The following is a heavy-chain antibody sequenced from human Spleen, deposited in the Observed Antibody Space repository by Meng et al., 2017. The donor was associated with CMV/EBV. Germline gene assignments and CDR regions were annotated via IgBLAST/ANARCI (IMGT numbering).Heavy chain of an antibody. CDR1: GYTFTSYG. D-gene: IGHD5-12*01. CDR3: ARGRGYGGLHYFDY. V-gene: IGHV7-4-1*02. J-gene: IGHJ4*02. Sequence: KASGYTFTSYGISWVRQAPGQGLEWMGWINTDTRNPTYAQGFAGRFVFSLDTSVSTAYLQIISPKAEDTAVYYCARGRGYGGLHYFDYWGQGTLVTVSS. CDR2: INTDTRNP.